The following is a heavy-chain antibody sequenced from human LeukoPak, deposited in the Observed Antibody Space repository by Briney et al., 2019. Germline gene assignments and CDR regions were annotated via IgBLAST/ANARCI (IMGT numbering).Heavy chain of an antibody. D-gene: IGHD3-22*01. Sequence: SETLSLTCTVSGDSISSYYWSWIRQPPGKGLEWIGYIYYSGSTNYNPSLRSRVAISVDTSKSQFSLKPNSVTAADTAVYYCARVPYYYDSSGPYWYFDLWGRGTLVTVSS. CDR3: ARVPYYYDSSGPYWYFDL. CDR1: GDSISSYY. CDR2: IYYSGST. V-gene: IGHV4-59*01. J-gene: IGHJ2*01.